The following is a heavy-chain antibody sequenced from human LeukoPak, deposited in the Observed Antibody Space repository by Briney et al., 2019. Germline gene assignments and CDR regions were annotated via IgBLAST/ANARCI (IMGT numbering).Heavy chain of an antibody. CDR1: GYTFTSYG. J-gene: IGHJ6*02. D-gene: IGHD2-15*01. V-gene: IGHV1-8*02. CDR3: ARGRCSGGSCYYYYYGMDV. CDR2: MNPNSGNT. Sequence: GASVKVSCKASGYTFTSYGISWVRQATGQGLEWMGWMNPNSGNTGYAQKFQGRVTMTRNTSISTAYMELSSLRSEDTAVYYCARGRCSGGSCYYYYYGMDVWGQGTTVTVSS.